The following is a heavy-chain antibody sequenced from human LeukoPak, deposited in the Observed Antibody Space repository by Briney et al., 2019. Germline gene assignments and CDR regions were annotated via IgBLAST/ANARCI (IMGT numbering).Heavy chain of an antibody. Sequence: PGGSLRLSCAASGFTFSSYWMAWVRQAPGKGLEWVANINQDGSEKFYVDSVKGRFTISRDNAKNSLYLQMNSLRAEDTAVYYCARDSSPLRGIDAFDMWGQGTMVTVSS. D-gene: IGHD3-10*01. CDR1: GFTFSSYW. J-gene: IGHJ3*02. CDR3: ARDSSPLRGIDAFDM. CDR2: INQDGSEK. V-gene: IGHV3-7*05.